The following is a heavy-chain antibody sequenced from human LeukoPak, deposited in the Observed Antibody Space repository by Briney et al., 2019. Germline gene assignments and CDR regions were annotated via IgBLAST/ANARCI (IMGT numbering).Heavy chain of an antibody. CDR2: ISGSGGST. V-gene: IGHV3-23*01. CDR3: ATPGPHCSGGSCPNYFDY. J-gene: IGHJ4*02. D-gene: IGHD2-15*01. CDR1: GFTFSSYA. Sequence: PGGSLRLSCAASGFTFSSYAMSWVRQAPGKGLEWVSAISGSGGSTYYADSVKGRFTISRDNSKNTLYLQMNSLRAEDTAVYYCATPGPHCSGGSCPNYFDYWGQGTLVTVSS.